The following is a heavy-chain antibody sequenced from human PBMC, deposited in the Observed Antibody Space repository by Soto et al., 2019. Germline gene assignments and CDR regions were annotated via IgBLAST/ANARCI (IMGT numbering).Heavy chain of an antibody. CDR2: ISSSGSTI. CDR3: ARVGEYDILTGPMDV. CDR1: GFTFSSYE. J-gene: IGHJ6*02. V-gene: IGHV3-48*03. Sequence: HPGGSLRLSCAASGFTFSSYEMNWVRQAPGKGLEWVSYISSSGSTIYYADSVKGRFTISRDNAKNSLYLQMNSLRAEDTAVYYCARVGEYDILTGPMDVWGQGTTVTVSS. D-gene: IGHD3-9*01.